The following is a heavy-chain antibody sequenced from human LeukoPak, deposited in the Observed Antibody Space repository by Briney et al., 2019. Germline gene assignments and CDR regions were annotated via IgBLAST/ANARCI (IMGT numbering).Heavy chain of an antibody. J-gene: IGHJ4*02. Sequence: GESLKISCKGSGYGFTSYWIGWVRQMPGKGLEWMGIIYPGDSDTRYSPSFQGQVTISADKSISTAYLQWSSLKASDTAMYYCARLDNYGSGSPYFDYWGQGTLVTVSS. D-gene: IGHD3-10*01. V-gene: IGHV5-51*01. CDR3: ARLDNYGSGSPYFDY. CDR1: GYGFTSYW. CDR2: IYPGDSDT.